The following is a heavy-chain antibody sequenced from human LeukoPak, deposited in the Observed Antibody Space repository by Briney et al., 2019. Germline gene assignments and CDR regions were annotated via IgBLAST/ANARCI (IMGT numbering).Heavy chain of an antibody. J-gene: IGHJ1*01. CDR2: IYYSGST. V-gene: IGHV4-39*01. CDR3: ARVVPAAPEYFQY. CDR1: GGSISSSNFY. D-gene: IGHD2-2*01. Sequence: SGTLSLTCTVSGGSISSSNFYWGWIRQPPGKGLEWIGNIYYSGSTYYNPSLKSRVTISVDTSKNQFSLKLSSVTAADTAVYYCARVVPAAPEYFQYWGQGTLVTVSS.